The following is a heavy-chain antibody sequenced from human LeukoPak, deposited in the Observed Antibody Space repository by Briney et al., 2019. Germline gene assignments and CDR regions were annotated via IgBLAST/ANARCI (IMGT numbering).Heavy chain of an antibody. Sequence: SETLSLTCTVSGSSISSSSYYWGWIRQPPGKGLEWIGSIYYSGSTYYNPSLKSRVTISVDTSKNQFSLKLSSVTAADTAVYYCAREGGDIVVVPAANWFDPWGQGTLVTVSS. D-gene: IGHD2-2*01. CDR1: GSSISSSSYY. CDR2: IYYSGST. J-gene: IGHJ5*02. V-gene: IGHV4-39*02. CDR3: AREGGDIVVVPAANWFDP.